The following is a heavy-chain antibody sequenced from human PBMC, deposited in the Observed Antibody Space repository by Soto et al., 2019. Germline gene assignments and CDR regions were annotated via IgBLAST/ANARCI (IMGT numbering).Heavy chain of an antibody. V-gene: IGHV3-7*05. CDR3: AGITSGEGPVY. J-gene: IGHJ4*02. CDR2: IKVDGSKK. Sequence: GGSLRLSCAASGFTFSDYWISWVRQAPGKGLEWVANIKVDGSKKYYVDSVKGRFTISRDNTKNSLYLRMESLRAEDTAMYYCAGITSGEGPVYWGQGTLFTVSS. CDR1: GFTFSDYW. D-gene: IGHD3-10*01.